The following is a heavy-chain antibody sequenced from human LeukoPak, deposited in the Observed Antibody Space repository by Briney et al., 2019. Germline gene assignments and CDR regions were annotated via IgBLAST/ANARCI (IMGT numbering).Heavy chain of an antibody. CDR3: ARDKNYYDSSGYHNDAFDI. V-gene: IGHV3-53*01. Sequence: GGSLRLSCAASGFTVSSNYMSWVRQAPGKGLEWVSLVYSGGDTYYADSVKGRFTTSRDNSKNTLYLQMNSLRAEDTAVYYCARDKNYYDSSGYHNDAFDIWGQGTMVTVSS. D-gene: IGHD3-22*01. J-gene: IGHJ3*02. CDR1: GFTVSSNY. CDR2: VYSGGDT.